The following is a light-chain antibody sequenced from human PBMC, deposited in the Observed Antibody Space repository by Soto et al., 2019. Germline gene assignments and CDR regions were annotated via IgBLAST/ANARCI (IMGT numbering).Light chain of an antibody. V-gene: IGLV2-18*01. CDR1: SSDVGAYNR. CDR2: EVN. J-gene: IGLJ2*01. Sequence: QSALTQPPSVSASPGQSVTIPCTATSSDVGAYNRVSWYQQYPGTPPKLMISEVNNRPSGVPDRFSGSKSGNTASLTISGRQAEDEADYYCSLYTSSSTVAFFGGTKLTGL. CDR3: SLYTSSSTVA.